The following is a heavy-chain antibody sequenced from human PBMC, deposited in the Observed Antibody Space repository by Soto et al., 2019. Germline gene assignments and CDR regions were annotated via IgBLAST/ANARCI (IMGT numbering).Heavy chain of an antibody. D-gene: IGHD3-3*01. Sequence: QVQLQQWGAGLLKPSETLSLTCAVYGGSFSGYYWSWIRQPLGKGLEWIGEINHSGSTNYNPSLKSRVTISVDTSKNQFSLKLSSVTAADTAVYYCARFGPWTRSYFDYWGQGTLVTVSS. CDR2: INHSGST. V-gene: IGHV4-34*01. CDR1: GGSFSGYY. CDR3: ARFGPWTRSYFDY. J-gene: IGHJ4*02.